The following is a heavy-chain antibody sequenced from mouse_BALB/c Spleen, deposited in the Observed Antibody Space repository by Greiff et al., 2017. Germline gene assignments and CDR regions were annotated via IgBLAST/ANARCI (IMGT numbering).Heavy chain of an antibody. V-gene: IGHV5-4*02. CDR1: GFTFSDYY. CDR2: SSDGGSYT. CDR3: FCGYFCTSYACFSY. J-gene: IGHJ3*01. D-gene: IGHD1-1*01. Sequence: EVKLVESGGGLVKPGGSLKLSCAASGFTFSDYYMYWVRQTPEKRREGVATSSDGGSYTYYPDSVKGRFTISRDNAKNNLYLQMSSLKSEDTAMYYCFCGYFCTSYACFSYWGHRTLVTVSA.